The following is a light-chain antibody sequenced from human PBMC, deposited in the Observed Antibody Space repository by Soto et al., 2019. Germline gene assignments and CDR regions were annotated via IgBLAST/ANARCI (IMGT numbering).Light chain of an antibody. Sequence: DIQLTQSPSFLSASVGDRVTITCRASQGISSYLAWYQQKPGKAPNLLIYAASTLQSGVPSRFSGSGYGTEFPLTISSLQPEDFTTYYCQQLNSYPLTFGQGTKVEIK. CDR2: AAS. V-gene: IGKV1-9*01. J-gene: IGKJ1*01. CDR1: QGISSY. CDR3: QQLNSYPLT.